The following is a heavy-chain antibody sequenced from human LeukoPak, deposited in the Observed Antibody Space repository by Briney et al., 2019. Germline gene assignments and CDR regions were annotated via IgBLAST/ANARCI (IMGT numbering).Heavy chain of an antibody. CDR3: ARSGSGYAAFDI. V-gene: IGHV1-45*02. J-gene: IGHJ3*02. Sequence: ASVKVSCKASGYTFTGYYMHWVRQAPGQGLEWMGWITPFNGNTNYAQKFQDRVTITRDRSMSTAYMELSSLRSEDTAMYYCARSGSGYAAFDIWGQGTMVTVSS. CDR1: GYTFTGYY. CDR2: ITPFNGNT. D-gene: IGHD5-12*01.